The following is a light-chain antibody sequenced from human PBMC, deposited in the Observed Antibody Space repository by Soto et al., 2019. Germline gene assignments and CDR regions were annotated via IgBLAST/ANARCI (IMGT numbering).Light chain of an antibody. CDR3: SLSYSGVRV. V-gene: IGLV7-46*01. CDR1: AGPVSSRHY. Sequence: QTVVTQEPSLTVSPGGTGTLTCASSAGPVSSRHYPYWFQQKPGQAPRALIYDTSNKHPWTPARFSGSLLGGTPALILSGAQPEDEADYYCSLSYSGVRVFGGGTKLTVL. J-gene: IGLJ3*02. CDR2: DTS.